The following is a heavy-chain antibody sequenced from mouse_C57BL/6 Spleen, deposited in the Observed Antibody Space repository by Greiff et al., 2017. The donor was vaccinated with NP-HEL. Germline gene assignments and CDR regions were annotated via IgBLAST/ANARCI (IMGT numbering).Heavy chain of an antibody. D-gene: IGHD1-1*01. CDR3: ARDYYGSSYPYAMDY. CDR2: INPGSGGT. J-gene: IGHJ4*01. Sequence: QVQLQQSGAELVRPGTSVKVSCKASGYAFTNYLIEWVKQRPGQGLEWIGVINPGSGGTNYNEKFKGKATLTADKSSSTAYMQLSSLTSEDSAVYFCARDYYGSSYPYAMDYWCQGTSVTVSS. V-gene: IGHV1-54*01. CDR1: GYAFTNYL.